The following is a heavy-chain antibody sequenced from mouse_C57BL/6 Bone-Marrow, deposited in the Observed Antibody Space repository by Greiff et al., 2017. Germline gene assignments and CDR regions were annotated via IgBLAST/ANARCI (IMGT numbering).Heavy chain of an antibody. CDR1: GYTFTSYW. CDR3: ARSGPAWFAY. CDR2: IDPSDSYT. V-gene: IGHV1-50*01. D-gene: IGHD3-1*01. J-gene: IGHJ3*01. Sequence: QVQLQQPGAELVKPGASVKLSCKASGYTFTSYWMQWVKQRPGQGLEWIGEIDPSDSYTNYNQKFKGKATLTVDTPSSTAYMQLSSLTSEDSAVYYCARSGPAWFAYWGQGTLVTVSA.